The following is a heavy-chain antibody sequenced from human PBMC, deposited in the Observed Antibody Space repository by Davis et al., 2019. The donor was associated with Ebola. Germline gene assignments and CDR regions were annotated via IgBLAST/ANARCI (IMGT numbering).Heavy chain of an antibody. CDR1: GGTFSSYA. CDR3: ARVQSHAQILFDGMDV. V-gene: IGHV1-69*04. Sequence: SVKVSCKASGGTFSSYAISWVRQAPGQGLEWMGRIIPILGIANYAQKFQGRVTITADKSTSTAYMELSSLRSEDTAVYYCARVQSHAQILFDGMDVWGQGTTVTVSS. CDR2: IIPILGIA. J-gene: IGHJ6*02.